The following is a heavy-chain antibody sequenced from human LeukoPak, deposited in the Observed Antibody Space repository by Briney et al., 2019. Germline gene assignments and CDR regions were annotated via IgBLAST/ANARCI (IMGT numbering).Heavy chain of an antibody. CDR3: ARGRDCSGGSCYLDY. CDR2: MSYDGSNK. D-gene: IGHD2-15*01. J-gene: IGHJ4*02. Sequence: EGSLRLSCAAFGFTFSSYVMHWVRQAPGKGPEWVAVMSYDGSNKYDADSVKGRFTISRDNSKNTVYLQMNSLRAEDTAVYYCARGRDCSGGSCYLDYWGQGTLVTVSS. V-gene: IGHV3-30-3*01. CDR1: GFTFSSYV.